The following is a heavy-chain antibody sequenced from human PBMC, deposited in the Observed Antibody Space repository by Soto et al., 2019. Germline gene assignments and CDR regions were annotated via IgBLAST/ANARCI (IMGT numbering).Heavy chain of an antibody. CDR1: GGTFSSYT. D-gene: IGHD3-3*01. V-gene: IGHV1-69*04. J-gene: IGHJ5*02. CDR3: ARDRVADFWSGYRYNWFDP. Sequence: SVKVSCKASGGTFSSYTISWVRQAPGQGLEWMGRIIPILGIANYAQKFQGRVTITADKSTSTAYMELSSLRSEDTAVYYCARDRVADFWSGYRYNWFDPWGQGTLVTVSS. CDR2: IIPILGIA.